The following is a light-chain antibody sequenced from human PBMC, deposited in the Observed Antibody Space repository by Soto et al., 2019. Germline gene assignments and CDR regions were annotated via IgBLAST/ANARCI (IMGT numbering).Light chain of an antibody. CDR2: ATS. V-gene: IGKV1-12*01. Sequence: DIQMTQSPSSVSASVGDRVTITCRASQGISSWLAWFQQKPGEAPRLLIYATSSLHTGVPSRFSGSGSGTDFPLTISSLQPEDYATYYCQQGHTFPLTFGGGTKVEIK. CDR1: QGISSW. J-gene: IGKJ4*01. CDR3: QQGHTFPLT.